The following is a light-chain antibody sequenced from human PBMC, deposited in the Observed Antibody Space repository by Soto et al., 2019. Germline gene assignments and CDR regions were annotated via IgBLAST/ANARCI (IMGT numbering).Light chain of an antibody. Sequence: EIVMTQSPGTLSGSPGERATLSCRASQSVSSNLAWYQQKPGQAPRLLIYGASTRATGIPARFSGSGSGTEFTLTISSLQSEDFAVYYCQQYNNWPPRTFGQGTKVEIK. CDR1: QSVSSN. V-gene: IGKV3-15*01. CDR3: QQYNNWPPRT. CDR2: GAS. J-gene: IGKJ1*01.